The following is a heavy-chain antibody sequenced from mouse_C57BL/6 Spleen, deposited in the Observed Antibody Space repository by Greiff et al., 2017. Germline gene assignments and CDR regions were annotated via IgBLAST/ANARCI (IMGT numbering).Heavy chain of an antibody. CDR3: ASPYYYGSSPYYFDY. V-gene: IGHV1-4*01. CDR2: INPSSGYT. J-gene: IGHJ2*01. Sequence: QVQLQQSGAELARPGASVKMSCKASGYTFTSYTMHWVKQRPGQGLEWIGYINPSSGYTKYNQKFKDKATLTADKSSSTAYMQLSSLTSEDSAVYYCASPYYYGSSPYYFDYWGQGTTLTVSS. CDR1: GYTFTSYT. D-gene: IGHD1-1*01.